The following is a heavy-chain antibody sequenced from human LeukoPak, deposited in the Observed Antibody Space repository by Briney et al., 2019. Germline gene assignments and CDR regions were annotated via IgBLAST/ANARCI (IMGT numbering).Heavy chain of an antibody. J-gene: IGHJ4*02. V-gene: IGHV4-34*01. Sequence: SETLSLTCAVYGGSFSGYYWSWIRQPPGKGLEWIGEINHSGSTNYNPSLKSRVTISVDTSKNQFSLKLSSVTAADTAVYYCARAKNYYDSSGYYYWGQGTLVTVSS. D-gene: IGHD3-22*01. CDR2: INHSGST. CDR1: GGSFSGYY. CDR3: ARAKNYYDSSGYYY.